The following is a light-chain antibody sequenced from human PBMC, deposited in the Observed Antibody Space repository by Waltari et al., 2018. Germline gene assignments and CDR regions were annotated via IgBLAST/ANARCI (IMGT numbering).Light chain of an antibody. CDR1: QSVNRN. V-gene: IGKV3D-15*01. Sequence: DIAMTQSPATLSLSPGERATLSCRASQSVNRNLAWYQQKPGQPPRLLIYGVSSRATGIPDRFTGSGSGMEFTLIISSLVPEDVGIYHCQQSIQWPYTFGQGTKVEIK. CDR3: QQSIQWPYT. CDR2: GVS. J-gene: IGKJ2*01.